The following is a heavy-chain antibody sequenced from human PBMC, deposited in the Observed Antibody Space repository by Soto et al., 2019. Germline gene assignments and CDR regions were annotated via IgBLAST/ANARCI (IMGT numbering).Heavy chain of an antibody. V-gene: IGHV3-21*01. CDR1: GFTFSSYS. D-gene: IGHD2-15*01. CDR3: ARDHGWPPDLDY. J-gene: IGHJ4*02. Sequence: PGGSLRLSCAASGFTFSSYSMNWVRQAPGKGLEWVSSISSSSSYIYYADSVKGRFTISRDNAKNSLYLQMNSLRAEDTAVYYCARDHGWPPDLDYWGQGTLVTVSS. CDR2: ISSSSSYI.